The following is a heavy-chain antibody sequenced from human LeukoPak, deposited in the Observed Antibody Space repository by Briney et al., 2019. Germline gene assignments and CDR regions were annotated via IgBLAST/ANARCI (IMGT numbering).Heavy chain of an antibody. D-gene: IGHD6-19*01. CDR2: INHRGST. CDR3: ARQYSSSGWYDY. J-gene: IGHJ4*02. Sequence: SETLSLTCAVYGGSFSGYYWSWIRQPPGKGLEWIGEINHRGSTNYNPSLKSRVTISVDTSKNQFSLKLSSVTAADTAVYYCARQYSSSGWYDYWGQGTLVTVSS. CDR1: GGSFSGYY. V-gene: IGHV4-34*01.